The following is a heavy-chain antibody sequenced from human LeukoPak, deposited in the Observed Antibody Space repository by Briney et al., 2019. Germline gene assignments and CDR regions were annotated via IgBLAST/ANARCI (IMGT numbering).Heavy chain of an antibody. J-gene: IGHJ4*02. CDR1: GGSLTSYY. CDR3: ARGEGGSMWSGHYRLFDF. V-gene: IGHV4-59*01. CDR2: IFSSGES. Sequence: SETLSLTCTVSGGSLTSYYWSWVRQSPGKGLEWIGSIFSSGESSYNPSLKSRVTISVDTTQNQFSLRLTSVTAADVGVYFCARGEGGSMWSGHYRLFDFWGQGTLITVSS. D-gene: IGHD3-3*01.